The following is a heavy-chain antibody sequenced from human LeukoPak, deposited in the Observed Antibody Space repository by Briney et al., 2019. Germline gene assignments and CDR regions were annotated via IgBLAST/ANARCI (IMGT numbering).Heavy chain of an antibody. Sequence: SVKVSCKASGYTFTSYGISWVRQAPGQGLEWMGWISAYNGNTNYAQKLQGRVTMTTDTSTSTAYMELRSLRSDDTAVYYCARVTYDYVWGSYRPLDYRGQGTLVTVSS. CDR3: ARVTYDYVWGSYRPLDY. D-gene: IGHD3-16*02. CDR1: GYTFTSYG. CDR2: ISAYNGNT. V-gene: IGHV1-18*01. J-gene: IGHJ4*02.